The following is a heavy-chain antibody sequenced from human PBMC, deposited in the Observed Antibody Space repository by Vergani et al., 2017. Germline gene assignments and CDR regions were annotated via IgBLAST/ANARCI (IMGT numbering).Heavy chain of an antibody. Sequence: QVQLVQSGAEVKKPGASVKVSCKASGYTFISYAMHWVRQAPGQRLEWMGWINAGNGNTKYSQKFQGRVTITTDTSTSTAYMELSSLRSEDTAVYYCARERMRQLAPTWYFDLWGRGTLVTVSS. CDR3: ARERMRQLAPTWYFDL. J-gene: IGHJ2*01. D-gene: IGHD6-13*01. CDR2: INAGNGNT. V-gene: IGHV1-3*01. CDR1: GYTFISYA.